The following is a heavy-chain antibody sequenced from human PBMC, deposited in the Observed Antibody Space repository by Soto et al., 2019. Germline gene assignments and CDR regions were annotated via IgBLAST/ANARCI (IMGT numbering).Heavy chain of an antibody. CDR1: GGFVSSGSYY. CDR2: MSHSGGT. Sequence: QVQLQQWGAGLLKPSETLSLTCAVYGGFVSSGSYYWSCIRQPPGKGLEWIGEMSHSGGTHFNPSLTSRVTISVDTSKNQFSLKMSSVTAADTALDYCARVERGTATTVVDAFDIWGPGTMVTVSS. CDR3: ARVERGTATTVVDAFDI. V-gene: IGHV4-34*01. D-gene: IGHD1-1*01. J-gene: IGHJ3*02.